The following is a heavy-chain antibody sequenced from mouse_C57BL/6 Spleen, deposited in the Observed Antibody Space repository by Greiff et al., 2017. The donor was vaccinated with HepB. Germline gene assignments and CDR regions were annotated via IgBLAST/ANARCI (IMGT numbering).Heavy chain of an antibody. CDR1: GFTFSDYY. Sequence: EVKLVESEGGLVQPGSSMKLSCTASGFTFSDYYMAWVRQVPEKGLEWVANINYDGSSTYYLDSLKSRFTISRDHAKNILYLQMSSLKSEDTATYYCARVLLRSYFDYWGQGTTLTVSS. CDR2: INYDGSST. CDR3: ARVLLRSYFDY. D-gene: IGHD1-1*01. V-gene: IGHV5-16*01. J-gene: IGHJ2*01.